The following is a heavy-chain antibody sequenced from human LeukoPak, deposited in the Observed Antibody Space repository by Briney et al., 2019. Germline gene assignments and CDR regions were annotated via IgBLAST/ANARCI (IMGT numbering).Heavy chain of an antibody. CDR1: GYSISSGYY. J-gene: IGHJ4*02. D-gene: IGHD3-3*01. CDR3: ARERPMTYDFWSGYHSG. V-gene: IGHV4-38-2*02. CDR2: IYHSGST. Sequence: SETLSLTCTVSGYSISSGYYWGWIRQPPGKGLEWIGSIYHSGSTYYNPSLKSRVTISVDTSKNQFSLKLSSVTAADTAVYYCARERPMTYDFWSGYHSGWGQGTLVTVSS.